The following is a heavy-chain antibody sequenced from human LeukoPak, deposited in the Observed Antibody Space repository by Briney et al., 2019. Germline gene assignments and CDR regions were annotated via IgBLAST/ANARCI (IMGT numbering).Heavy chain of an antibody. D-gene: IGHD6-19*01. V-gene: IGHV3-30-3*01. CDR2: ISYDGSNK. J-gene: IGHJ4*02. Sequence: GGSLRLSCAASGFTFSSYAMHWVRQAPGKGLEWVAVISYDGSNKYYADSVKGRFTISRDNSKNTLYLQMNSLRAEDTAVYYCAKASGVKQWLVPADYWGQGTLVTVSS. CDR1: GFTFSSYA. CDR3: AKASGVKQWLVPADY.